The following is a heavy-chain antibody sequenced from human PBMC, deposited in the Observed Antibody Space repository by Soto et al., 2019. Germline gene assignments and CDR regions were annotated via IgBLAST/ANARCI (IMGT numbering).Heavy chain of an antibody. J-gene: IGHJ4*02. D-gene: IGHD3-10*01. CDR2: IRGSGGST. CDR1: GFSFSSYA. Sequence: EVQLLESGGGLVQPGGSLRLSCAASGFSFSSYAMSRVRQAPGKGLEWVSGIRGSGGSTYYADSVKGRFTISRDNSKNKVYLQMNSLRAEDTAVYYCAKGSFQYYGSGYFDYWGQGTLVTVSS. V-gene: IGHV3-23*01. CDR3: AKGSFQYYGSGYFDY.